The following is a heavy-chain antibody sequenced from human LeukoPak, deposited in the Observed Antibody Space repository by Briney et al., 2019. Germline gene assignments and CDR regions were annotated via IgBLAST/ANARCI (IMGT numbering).Heavy chain of an antibody. J-gene: IGHJ4*02. CDR3: TTSPQWLEN. V-gene: IGHV3-15*01. Sequence: GGSLRLSCAASGFSFSHAWMTWVRQAPGKGLEWIGRIQSETDGGTTDYAAPVKGRFTISRDDSKNMMYLQMNSLKNEDTAVYYCTTSPQWLENWGQGTLVTVSP. CDR1: GFSFSHAW. CDR2: IQSETDGGTT. D-gene: IGHD6-19*01.